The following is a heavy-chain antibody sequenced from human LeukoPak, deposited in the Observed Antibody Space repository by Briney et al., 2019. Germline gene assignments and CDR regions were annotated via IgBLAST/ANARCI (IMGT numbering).Heavy chain of an antibody. Sequence: SQTLSLTYTVSAGSISNGDYYWSWIRQPPGKGLEWIGYIYYSGRTYYNPSHKSRVTISVDTSKNQFSLKMNSVTAADTAVYYCARAKTGVLGGETRWRYFDLWGRGTLVSVSS. V-gene: IGHV4-30-4*01. J-gene: IGHJ2*01. CDR3: ARAKTGVLGGETRWRYFDL. CDR2: IYYSGRT. D-gene: IGHD7-27*01. CDR1: AGSISNGDYY.